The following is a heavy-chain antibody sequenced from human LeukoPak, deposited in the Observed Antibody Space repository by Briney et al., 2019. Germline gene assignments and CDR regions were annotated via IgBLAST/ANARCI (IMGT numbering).Heavy chain of an antibody. V-gene: IGHV3-30*12. J-gene: IGHJ4*02. Sequence: GGSLRLSCAASGFTFSSFGMHWVRQAPGKGLEWVAVISYDGSNKYYADSVKGRFTISRDNSKNTLYLQMDSLRAEDTAVYYCTRDETSHKYYGSPRVFDSWGQGTLVTVSS. CDR3: TRDETSHKYYGSPRVFDS. CDR1: GFTFSSFG. CDR2: ISYDGSNK. D-gene: IGHD3-16*01.